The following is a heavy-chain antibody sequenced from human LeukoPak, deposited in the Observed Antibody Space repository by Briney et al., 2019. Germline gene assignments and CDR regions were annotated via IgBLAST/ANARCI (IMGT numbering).Heavy chain of an antibody. CDR1: GGSFSGYY. CDR3: ARFDWGN. J-gene: IGHJ4*02. D-gene: IGHD7-27*01. V-gene: IGHV4-34*01. Sequence: SETLSLTCAVYGGSFSGYYWSWIRQPPGKGLEWIGEINHSGSTNYNPSLKSRVTISVDTSKNQFSLKLSSVTAADTAVYYCARFDWGNWGQGTLVTVSS. CDR2: INHSGST.